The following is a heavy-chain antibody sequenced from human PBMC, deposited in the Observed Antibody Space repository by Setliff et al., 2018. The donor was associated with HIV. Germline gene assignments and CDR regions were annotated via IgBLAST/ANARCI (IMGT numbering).Heavy chain of an antibody. CDR3: ARISNSAPSLFGIVITHAFDI. CDR2: IYYSGRT. Sequence: PSETLSLTCAVYGGSFSGYYWGWIRQPPGKGLECIGTIYYSGRTYYNPSLKSRVTISVDTSKNQFSLKLRSVTAADTAVYYCARISNSAPSLFGIVITHAFDIWGQGTMVTVSS. J-gene: IGHJ3*02. D-gene: IGHD3-3*01. CDR1: GGSFSGYY. V-gene: IGHV4-34*01.